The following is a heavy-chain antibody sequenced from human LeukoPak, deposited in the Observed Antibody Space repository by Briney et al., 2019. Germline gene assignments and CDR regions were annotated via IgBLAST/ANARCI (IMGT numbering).Heavy chain of an antibody. J-gene: IGHJ3*02. CDR2: INHSGST. Sequence: SETPSLTCAVYGGSFSGYYWSWIRQPPGKGLEWIGEINHSGSTNYNPSLKSRVTISVDTSKNQFSLKLSSVTAADTAVYYCARRLAYAFDIWGQGTMVTVSS. CDR1: GGSFSGYY. V-gene: IGHV4-34*01. CDR3: ARRLAYAFDI.